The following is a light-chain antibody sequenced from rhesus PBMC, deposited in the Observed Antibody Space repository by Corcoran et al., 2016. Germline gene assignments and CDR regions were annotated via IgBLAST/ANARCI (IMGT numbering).Light chain of an antibody. V-gene: IGKV1S12*01. Sequence: DIQMTQSPSALSASVGDRVTISCRASQNIYSNLAWYQQKPGKAPKLLIYAASSSQSGIPSRFCGNGSGTDCSLTISSLQPEDSAAYYCQHYYDNPFTFGPGTKLDIK. CDR1: QNIYSN. CDR2: AAS. J-gene: IGKJ3*01. CDR3: QHYYDNPFT.